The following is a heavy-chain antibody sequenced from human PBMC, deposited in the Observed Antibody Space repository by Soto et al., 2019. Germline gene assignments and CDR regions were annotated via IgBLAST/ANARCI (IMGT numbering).Heavy chain of an antibody. V-gene: IGHV4-34*01. CDR2: INHSGST. D-gene: IGHD2-2*01. Sequence: SETLSLTCAVYGGSFSGYYWSWIRQPPGKGLEWIGEINHSGSTNYNPSLKSRVTISVDTSKNQFSMKLSSVTAADMAVYYCARVTYCSSTSCYADLLNAFDIWGQGTMVTVSS. CDR3: ARVTYCSSTSCYADLLNAFDI. CDR1: GGSFSGYY. J-gene: IGHJ3*02.